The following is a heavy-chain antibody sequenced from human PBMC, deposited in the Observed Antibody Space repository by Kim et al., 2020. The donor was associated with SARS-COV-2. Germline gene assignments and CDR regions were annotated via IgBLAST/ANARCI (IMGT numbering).Heavy chain of an antibody. D-gene: IGHD1-26*01. J-gene: IGHJ4*02. Sequence: RYRPSLKSKLTITKDTSKNPVVLTMTNMDPVDTATYYCAHRRGLVGAYDYWGQGTLVTVSS. CDR3: AHRRGLVGAYDY. V-gene: IGHV2-5*01.